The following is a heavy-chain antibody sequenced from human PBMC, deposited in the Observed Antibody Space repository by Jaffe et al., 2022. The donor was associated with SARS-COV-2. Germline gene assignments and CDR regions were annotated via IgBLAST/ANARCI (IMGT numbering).Heavy chain of an antibody. CDR2: ISSTSIYI. V-gene: IGHV3-21*02. D-gene: IGHD5-12*01. Sequence: EVQLVESGGGLVKPGGSLRLSCAASGFPFSSYTMNWVRRAPGRGPEWVASISSTSIYIFYADSVKGRFTVSRDNPENSLFLQMNSLGAEDTAVYFCAREGKLSGGYEPGDFDSWGQGTLVTVSS. CDR3: AREGKLSGGYEPGDFDS. J-gene: IGHJ4*02. CDR1: GFPFSSYT.